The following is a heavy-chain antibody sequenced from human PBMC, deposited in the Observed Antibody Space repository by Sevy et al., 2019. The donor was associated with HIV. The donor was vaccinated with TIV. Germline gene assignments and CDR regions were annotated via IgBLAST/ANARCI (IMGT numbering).Heavy chain of an antibody. CDR1: GFTFITHA. CDR3: AKDQDGGFYDILTGYFDY. D-gene: IGHD3-9*01. V-gene: IGHV3-23*01. Sequence: GGSLTLSCAVSGFTFITHAMSWVRQVPGKGLEWVAAISGSGGSIHYADSVKGRFTISRDNSKNALYLQMNNLRVEDTAVYYCAKDQDGGFYDILTGYFDYWGQGTLVTVSS. CDR2: ISGSGGSI. J-gene: IGHJ4*02.